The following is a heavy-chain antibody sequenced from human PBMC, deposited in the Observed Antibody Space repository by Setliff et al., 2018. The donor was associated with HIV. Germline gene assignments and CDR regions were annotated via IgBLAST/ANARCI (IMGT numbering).Heavy chain of an antibody. CDR1: GYTFTSYD. Sequence: ASVKVSCKASGYTFTSYDINWVRQAPGQGLEWMGWMNPNSGNTGYARKFQGRITMTRNTSMTTAYMELSSLGSEDTAVYYCARVIGYFSGWYLKYWGQGTPVTVSS. D-gene: IGHD6-19*01. J-gene: IGHJ4*02. CDR3: ARVIGYFSGWYLKY. CDR2: MNPNSGNT. V-gene: IGHV1-8*02.